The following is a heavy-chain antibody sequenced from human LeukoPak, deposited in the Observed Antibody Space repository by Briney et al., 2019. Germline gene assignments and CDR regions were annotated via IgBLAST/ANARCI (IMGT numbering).Heavy chain of an antibody. Sequence: GESLKISCKGSEYSFTSYWIGCVRQMHGKGLEWMGIISPADSDTRYSPSFQGQVTISADKAFRTAYLQWSSLKASDTAMYYCARRAYSGRNFDYWGQGTLVTVSS. V-gene: IGHV5-51*01. D-gene: IGHD1-26*01. CDR2: ISPADSDT. J-gene: IGHJ4*02. CDR1: EYSFTSYW. CDR3: ARRAYSGRNFDY.